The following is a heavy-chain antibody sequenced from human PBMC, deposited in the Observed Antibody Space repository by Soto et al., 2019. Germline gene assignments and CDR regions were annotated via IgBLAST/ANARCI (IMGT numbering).Heavy chain of an antibody. D-gene: IGHD3-10*01. Sequence: SETLSLTCAVSGGSITSSSYYWGWIRQALGRGLEWIGTIYYRGSTYYNPSLESRVTISADTSKNQFSLKLSSVTAADTAVYYCARGFVSSGTGDYYYYYGMDVWGQGTTVTVSS. CDR2: IYYRGST. J-gene: IGHJ6*02. CDR3: ARGFVSSGTGDYYYYYGMDV. CDR1: GGSITSSSYY. V-gene: IGHV4-39*01.